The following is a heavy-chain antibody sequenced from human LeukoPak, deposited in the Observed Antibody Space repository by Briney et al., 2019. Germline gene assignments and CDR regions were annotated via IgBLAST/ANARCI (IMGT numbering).Heavy chain of an antibody. J-gene: IGHJ4*02. CDR1: GFTFSSFA. V-gene: IGHV3-23*01. Sequence: PGGSLRLSCAASGFTFSSFAMSWVRQAPGKGLEWVSGVSGSGGSTYSADSVKGRFTIYRDNSKNTLYLQMNSLRAEDTALYYCAKAWAYGGNSGGDYWGQGTLVTVSS. CDR2: VSGSGGST. CDR3: AKAWAYGGNSGGDY. D-gene: IGHD4-23*01.